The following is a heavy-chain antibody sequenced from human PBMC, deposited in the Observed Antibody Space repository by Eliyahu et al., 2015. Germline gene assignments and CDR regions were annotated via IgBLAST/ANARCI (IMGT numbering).Heavy chain of an antibody. Sequence: QVQLQESGPGLVKPSQTLSLTCXXSXXSISSGGYYWSWTRQHPXKXLEWIGYIYYSGSTYYXPSLKSRVTISVDTSKNQFSLKLSSVTAADTAVYYCARVMSSTSCPDYWGQGTLVTVSS. CDR3: ARVMSSTSCPDY. CDR1: XXSISSGGYY. V-gene: IGHV4-31*03. D-gene: IGHD2-2*01. J-gene: IGHJ4*02. CDR2: IYYSGST.